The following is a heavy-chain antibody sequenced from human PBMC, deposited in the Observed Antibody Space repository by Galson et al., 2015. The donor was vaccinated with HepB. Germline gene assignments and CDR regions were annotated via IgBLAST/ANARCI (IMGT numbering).Heavy chain of an antibody. CDR3: ARALSSGWLYYFDS. V-gene: IGHV4-59*01. D-gene: IGHD6-19*01. Sequence: ETLSLTCTVSVGSINTYYWTWIRQPPGKGLEWIGYISYSGPTNYNPSLKSRGTISVDTSTNQFSLNLRSVTAADTAVYYCARALSSGWLYYFDSWGQGILVTVSS. CDR2: ISYSGPT. CDR1: VGSINTYY. J-gene: IGHJ4*02.